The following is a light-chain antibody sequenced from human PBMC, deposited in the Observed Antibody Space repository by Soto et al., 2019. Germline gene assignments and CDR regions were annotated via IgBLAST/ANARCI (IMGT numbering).Light chain of an antibody. Sequence: EIVFTHSPGTLSLAPGERATLSCRASQSFSRSYLAWYQQKPGQAPRLLIYGESSRATGIPDRFRGSGSGTDFPLPISRLEPEDFAVYYCQQYGSSPLTFGKGTKVDIK. J-gene: IGKJ1*01. V-gene: IGKV3-20*01. CDR2: GES. CDR3: QQYGSSPLT. CDR1: QSFSRSY.